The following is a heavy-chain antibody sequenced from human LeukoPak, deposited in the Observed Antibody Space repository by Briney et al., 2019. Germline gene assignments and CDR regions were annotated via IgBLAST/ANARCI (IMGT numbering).Heavy chain of an antibody. CDR3: ARVNCSGGTCYSNRGAFDI. CDR1: GGSISTYY. CDR2: IFYSGGT. J-gene: IGHJ3*02. V-gene: IGHV4-59*01. D-gene: IGHD2-15*01. Sequence: ASETLSLTCTVSGGSISTYYWSWIRQPPGKGLEWIGYIFYSGGTNCNPSLKSRVTMSVDTSRNHFSLKLSSVTAADTAVYYCARVNCSGGTCYSNRGAFDIWGQGTMVTVSS.